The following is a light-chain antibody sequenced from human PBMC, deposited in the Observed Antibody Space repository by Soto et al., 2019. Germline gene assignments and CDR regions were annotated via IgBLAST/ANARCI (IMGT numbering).Light chain of an antibody. Sequence: ALTQPASVSGSPGQSITISCTGTSSDVGGYNYVSWYQQHPGKAPKLMIYDVSNRPSGVSNRFSGSKSGNTASLTISGLQAEDEADYYCXSYTSSSTPGVFGTGTKVTVL. V-gene: IGLV2-14*01. CDR2: DVS. CDR3: XSYTSSSTPGV. CDR1: SSDVGGYNY. J-gene: IGLJ1*01.